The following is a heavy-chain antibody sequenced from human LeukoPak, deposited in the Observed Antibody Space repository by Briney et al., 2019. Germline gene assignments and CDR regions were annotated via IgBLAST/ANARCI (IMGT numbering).Heavy chain of an antibody. V-gene: IGHV1-18*01. CDR2: ISAYKGNT. D-gene: IGHD2-2*01. J-gene: IGHJ5*02. CDR1: GYTFTSYG. CDR3: AREGTHCSSISCHNWFDP. Sequence: ASVKVSCKASGYTFTSYGISWVRQAPGQGLEWMGWISAYKGNTNYAQKPQGRVTMTTDTSTSTAYMELRSLRSDDTAVYYCAREGTHCSSISCHNWFDPWGQGTLVTVSS.